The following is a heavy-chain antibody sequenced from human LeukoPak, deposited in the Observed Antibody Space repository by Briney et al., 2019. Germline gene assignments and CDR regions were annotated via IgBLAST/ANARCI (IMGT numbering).Heavy chain of an antibody. CDR2: IYTTGST. Sequence: SQTLSLTCSVSGDSISSGSYYWSWIRQPAGKGLEWIGRIYTTGSTNYNPSLKSRVTISVDTSENQFSLRLSSMTAADTAVYYCARGSLGREVSAFFKNWGQGILVTVSS. CDR3: ARGSLGREVSAFFKN. D-gene: IGHD5/OR15-5a*01. V-gene: IGHV4-61*02. CDR1: GDSISSGSYY. J-gene: IGHJ4*02.